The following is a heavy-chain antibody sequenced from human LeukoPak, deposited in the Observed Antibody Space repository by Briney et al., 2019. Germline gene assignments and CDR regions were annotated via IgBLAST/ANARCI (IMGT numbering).Heavy chain of an antibody. CDR2: IYYSGST. J-gene: IGHJ3*02. CDR1: GGSISSGGYY. D-gene: IGHD3-9*01. V-gene: IGHV4-31*03. CDR3: ARANYDILTGYYTDAFDI. Sequence: SETLSLTCTVSGGSISSGGYYWSWLRQHPGKGLEWIGYIYYSGSTYYNPSLKSRVTISVDTSKNQFSLKLSSVTAADTAVYYCARANYDILTGYYTDAFDIWGQGTMVTVSS.